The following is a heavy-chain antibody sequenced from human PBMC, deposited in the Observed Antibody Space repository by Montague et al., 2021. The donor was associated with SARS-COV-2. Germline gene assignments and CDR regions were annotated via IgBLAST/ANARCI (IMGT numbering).Heavy chain of an antibody. D-gene: IGHD3-10*01. CDR2: INGVGSAT. V-gene: IGHV3-74*01. CDR3: ARDFAHRGD. CDR1: GFIFKDYW. J-gene: IGHJ4*02. Sequence: SLRLSCAASGFIFKDYWMHWVRQVPGKGLVWVSRINGVGSATTYADFVKGRFTISRGNAENTLYLQMDSLRAEDTAVYYCARDFAHRGDWGQGTLVTVSS.